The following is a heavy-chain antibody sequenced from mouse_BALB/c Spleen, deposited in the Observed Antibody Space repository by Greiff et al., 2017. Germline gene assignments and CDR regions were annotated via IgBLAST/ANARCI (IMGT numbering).Heavy chain of an antibody. CDR2: IWGDGST. Sequence: VKLVESGPGLVAPSQSLSITCTVSGFSLTGYGVNWVRQPPGKCLEWLGMIWGDGSTDYNSALKSRLSISKDNSKSQVFLKMNSLQTDDTARYYCARGFDYDPYAMDYWGQGTSVTVSS. D-gene: IGHD2-4*01. CDR1: GFSLTGYG. V-gene: IGHV2-6-7*01. CDR3: ARGFDYDPYAMDY. J-gene: IGHJ4*01.